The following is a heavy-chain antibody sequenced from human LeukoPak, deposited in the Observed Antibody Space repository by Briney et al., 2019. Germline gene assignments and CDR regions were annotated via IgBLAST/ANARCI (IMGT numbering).Heavy chain of an antibody. CDR2: MNPKSGNT. Sequence: ASVKVSCKASGYSFSSHDINWVRQATGHGLEWMGWMNPKSGNTDHAQKFQGRVTMSRNTSISTAYMYLSRLISDDTAVYYCARGRGSYSFDYWGQGTLVTVSS. CDR1: GYSFSSHD. CDR3: ARGRGSYSFDY. J-gene: IGHJ4*02. V-gene: IGHV1-8*01. D-gene: IGHD3-16*01.